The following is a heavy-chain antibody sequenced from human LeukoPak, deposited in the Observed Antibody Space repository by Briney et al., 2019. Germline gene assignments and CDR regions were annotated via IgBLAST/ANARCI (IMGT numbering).Heavy chain of an antibody. J-gene: IGHJ4*02. Sequence: GGSLRLSCAASGFTFSMSWIRWVRQGPRKGLVWVSRINSDGSSTSYADSVKGRFTISRDNAKNTLYLQMNSLRAEDTAVYYCARDRSLTFDYWGQGTPVTVSS. CDR1: GFTFSMSW. CDR3: ARDRSLTFDY. CDR2: INSDGSST. V-gene: IGHV3-74*01. D-gene: IGHD4/OR15-4a*01.